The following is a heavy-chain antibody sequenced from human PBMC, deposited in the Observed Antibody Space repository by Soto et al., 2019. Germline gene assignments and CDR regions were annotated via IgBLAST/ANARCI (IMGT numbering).Heavy chain of an antibody. V-gene: IGHV3-48*01. D-gene: IGHD3-3*01. Sequence: PGGSLRLSCAASGFPFSAYSMNWVRQAPGKGLEWISYISSSSSTIYYADSVKGRFTISRDNAENSLYLQMNSLTAEDTAVYYCARDLMNTAIFGVIPPTWGQGTMVTVSS. CDR3: ARDLMNTAIFGVIPPT. J-gene: IGHJ3*01. CDR2: ISSSSSTI. CDR1: GFPFSAYS.